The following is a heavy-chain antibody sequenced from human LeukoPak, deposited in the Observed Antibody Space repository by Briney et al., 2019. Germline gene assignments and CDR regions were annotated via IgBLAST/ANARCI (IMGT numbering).Heavy chain of an antibody. CDR1: GVSFSGYY. CDR2: INHSGST. V-gene: IGHV4-34*01. D-gene: IGHD6-19*01. Sequence: SETLSLTCAVYGVSFSGYYWSWIRQPPGKGLELIGEINHSGSTNYNPSLTRRVTISVDTSKNQFSLKLSSVTAADTAVYYCASESVAVALPDYWGQGTLVTVSS. J-gene: IGHJ4*02. CDR3: ASESVAVALPDY.